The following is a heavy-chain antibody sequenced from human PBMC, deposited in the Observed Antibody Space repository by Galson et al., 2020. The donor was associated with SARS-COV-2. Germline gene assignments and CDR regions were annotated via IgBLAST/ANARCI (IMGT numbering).Heavy chain of an antibody. CDR2: INHSGST. Sequence: SETLSLTCAVYGGSFSGYYWSWIRQPPGKGLEWIGEINHSGSTNYNPSLKSRVTISVDTSKNQFSLKVSSVTAADTAVYYCAREHSIFGVVIIPESVDYWGQGTLVTVSS. J-gene: IGHJ4*02. CDR3: AREHSIFGVVIIPESVDY. CDR1: GGSFSGYY. V-gene: IGHV4-34*01. D-gene: IGHD3-3*01.